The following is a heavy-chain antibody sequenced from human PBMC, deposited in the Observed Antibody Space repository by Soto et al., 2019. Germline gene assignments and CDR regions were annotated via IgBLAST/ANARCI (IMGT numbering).Heavy chain of an antibody. Sequence: SVKVSCKASGGTFSSYAISWVRQAPGQGLEWMGGIIPIFGTANYAQKFQGRVTITADESTSTACMELSSLRSEDTAVYYRAYDFWSGYSRYYGMDVWGQGTTVTVSS. J-gene: IGHJ6*02. V-gene: IGHV1-69*13. D-gene: IGHD3-3*01. CDR2: IIPIFGTA. CDR1: GGTFSSYA. CDR3: AYDFWSGYSRYYGMDV.